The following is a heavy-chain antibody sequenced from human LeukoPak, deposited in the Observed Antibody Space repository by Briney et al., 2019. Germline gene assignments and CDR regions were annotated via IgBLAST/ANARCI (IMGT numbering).Heavy chain of an antibody. V-gene: IGHV3-23*01. J-gene: IGHJ4*02. D-gene: IGHD2-8*02. CDR2: VNADGGNT. CDR3: TTRVEYGGTWDHFAD. Sequence: PGGSLRLSCAASGFTFDNYRMSWVRQAPGKGLEWVSTVNADGGNTYYADSVKGRFTISRDNSKSTLILQMNSLRVEDTALYYCTTRVEYGGTWDHFADWGQGTLVTVSS. CDR1: GFTFDNYR.